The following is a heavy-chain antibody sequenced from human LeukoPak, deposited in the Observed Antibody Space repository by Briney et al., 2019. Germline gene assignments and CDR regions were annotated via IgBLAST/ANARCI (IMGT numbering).Heavy chain of an antibody. Sequence: SETLSLTCAVYGGSFSGYYWSWIRQPPGKGLEWVGEINHSGSTNYNPSLKSRVTISVDTSKNQFSLKLSSVTAADTAVYYCASRPGAVAGTAFGGDFDYWGQGTLVTVSS. J-gene: IGHJ4*02. CDR3: ASRPGAVAGTAFGGDFDY. CDR2: INHSGST. CDR1: GGSFSGYY. V-gene: IGHV4-34*01. D-gene: IGHD6-19*01.